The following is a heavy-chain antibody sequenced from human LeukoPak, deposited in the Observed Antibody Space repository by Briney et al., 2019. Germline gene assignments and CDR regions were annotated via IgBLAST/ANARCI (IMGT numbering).Heavy chain of an antibody. V-gene: IGHV3-15*01. J-gene: IGHJ4*02. CDR3: IKVGARDY. Sequence: GGSLRLSCAASGFSFTTYWMSWVRQAPGKGLEWVGRIKSKSDGGTADYTAPVKGRFTILRDDSRNTLYLQMNSLKTEDTAIYYCIKVGARDYWGQGTLVTVSS. D-gene: IGHD1-26*01. CDR2: IKSKSDGGTA. CDR1: GFSFTTYW.